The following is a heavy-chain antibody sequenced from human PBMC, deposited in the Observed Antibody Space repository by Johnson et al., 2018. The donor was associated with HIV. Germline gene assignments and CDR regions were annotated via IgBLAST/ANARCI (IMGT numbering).Heavy chain of an antibody. D-gene: IGHD4-23*01. CDR2: ISYDGSNK. V-gene: IGHV3-30*04. CDR3: AKESETYGGNIGFEHPFDI. Sequence: QVQLVESGGGVVQPGRSLRLSCAASGFPFSSYAMHWVRQAPGKGLEWVAVISYDGSNKHYADSVKGRFTISSDNSKNTLYLQMNSLRAEDTAVYYCAKESETYGGNIGFEHPFDIWGQGTMVTVSS. J-gene: IGHJ3*02. CDR1: GFPFSSYA.